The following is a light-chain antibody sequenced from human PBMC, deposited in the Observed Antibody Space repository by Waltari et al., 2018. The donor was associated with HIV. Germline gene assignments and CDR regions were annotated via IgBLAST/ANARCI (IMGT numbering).Light chain of an antibody. J-gene: IGLJ2*01. CDR1: KLGNKY. CDR3: QTWDSSTVL. CDR2: QDD. Sequence: SFELTQPPSVSVSPGQTASITCSGDKLGNKYTFWYQQKPGQSRVLVIYQDDKRPSGIPERFSCSNSGNTAALSISGTQALDEADYFCQTWDSSTVLFGGGTKLTVL. V-gene: IGLV3-1*01.